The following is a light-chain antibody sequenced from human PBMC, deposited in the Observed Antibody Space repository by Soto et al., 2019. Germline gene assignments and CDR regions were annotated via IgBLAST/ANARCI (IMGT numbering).Light chain of an antibody. CDR1: QSISSY. CDR2: AAS. CDR3: HLSYSTLT. Sequence: DIQMTQNPSSLSASVGDRVTITCRASQSISSYLNWYQQKPGKAPKLLIYAASSLQSGVPSRFSGSGSGTYFTLTISILQPEDFATYYCHLSYSTLTFGPGTKMD. J-gene: IGKJ3*01. V-gene: IGKV1-39*01.